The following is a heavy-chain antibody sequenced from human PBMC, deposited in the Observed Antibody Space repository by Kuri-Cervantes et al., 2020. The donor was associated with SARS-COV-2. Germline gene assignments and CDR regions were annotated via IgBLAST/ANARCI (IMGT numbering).Heavy chain of an antibody. V-gene: IGHV2-70*04. CDR2: IDRDDDK. D-gene: IGHD2-15*01. CDR3: ARSYGSGSPFDI. J-gene: IGHJ3*02. CDR1: GFSLSTSGMR. Sequence: SGPTLVKPPQPLTLTCTFPGFSLSTSGMRVSWIRQPPGNALEWLARIDRDDDKFSSTSLKTRLTISKDTSKNQVVLTMTNMDPVDTATYYCARSYGSGSPFDIWGQGTMVTVSS.